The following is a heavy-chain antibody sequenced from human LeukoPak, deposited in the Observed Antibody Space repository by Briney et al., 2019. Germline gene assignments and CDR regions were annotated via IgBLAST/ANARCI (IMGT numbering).Heavy chain of an antibody. Sequence: ASVKVSCTASGGTFSSYAISWVRQAPGQGLEWMGGIIPIFGTANYAQKFQGRVTITADESTSTAYMELSSLRSEDTAVYYCARVLGYYDSSGYQYYFDYWGQGTLVTVSS. J-gene: IGHJ4*02. CDR3: ARVLGYYDSSGYQYYFDY. CDR1: GGTFSSYA. V-gene: IGHV1-69*01. CDR2: IIPIFGTA. D-gene: IGHD3-22*01.